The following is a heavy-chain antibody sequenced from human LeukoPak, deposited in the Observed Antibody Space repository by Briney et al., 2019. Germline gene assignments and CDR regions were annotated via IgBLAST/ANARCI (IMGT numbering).Heavy chain of an antibody. Sequence: GRSLRLSCAASGFTFSSYGMHWVRQAPGKGLEWVAVIWYDGSNKYYADSVKGRFTISRDNSKNTLYLQMNSLRAEDTAVYYCASNTGYSSSWAIDYWGQGTLVTVSS. CDR3: ASNTGYSSSWAIDY. J-gene: IGHJ4*02. CDR2: IWYDGSNK. CDR1: GFTFSSYG. V-gene: IGHV3-33*01. D-gene: IGHD6-13*01.